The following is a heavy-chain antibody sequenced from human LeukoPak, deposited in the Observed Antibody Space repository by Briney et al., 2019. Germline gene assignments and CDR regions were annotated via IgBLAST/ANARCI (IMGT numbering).Heavy chain of an antibody. V-gene: IGHV3-30-3*01. CDR2: ISYDGSNK. CDR3: AKGYCSSTSCYPLDY. D-gene: IGHD2-2*01. Sequence: GRSLRLSCAASGFTFSSYAMHWVRQAPGKGLEWVAVISYDGSNKYYADSVKGRFTISRDNSKNTLYLQMNSLRAEDTAVYYCAKGYCSSTSCYPLDYWGQGTLVTVSS. J-gene: IGHJ4*02. CDR1: GFTFSSYA.